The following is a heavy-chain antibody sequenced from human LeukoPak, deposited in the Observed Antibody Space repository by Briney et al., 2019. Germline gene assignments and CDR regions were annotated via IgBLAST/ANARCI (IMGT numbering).Heavy chain of an antibody. Sequence: ASVKVSCKASGYTFTSYGISWVRQAPGQGLEWMGWISAYNGNTNYAQKLQGRVTMTTDTSTSTAYMELRSLRSDDTAVYYCARDLGYYDSSGYYGWFDPWGQGTLVTVSS. J-gene: IGHJ5*02. V-gene: IGHV1-18*01. CDR1: GYTFTSYG. D-gene: IGHD3-22*01. CDR3: ARDLGYYDSSGYYGWFDP. CDR2: ISAYNGNT.